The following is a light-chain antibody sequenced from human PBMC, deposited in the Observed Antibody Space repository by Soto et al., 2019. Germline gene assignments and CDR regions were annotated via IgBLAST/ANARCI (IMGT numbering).Light chain of an antibody. CDR3: QQANSFPWT. Sequence: DIQLTNSPSSFSPLEEDRAPIIFGAGRGISSWLAWNQQKPGKPPKLLIYAASSLQSGVPSRFSGSGSGTDFTLTISSLQPEDFATYYCQQANSFPWTFGQGTKVEIK. CDR1: RGISSW. CDR2: AAS. V-gene: IGKV1-12*02. J-gene: IGKJ1*01.